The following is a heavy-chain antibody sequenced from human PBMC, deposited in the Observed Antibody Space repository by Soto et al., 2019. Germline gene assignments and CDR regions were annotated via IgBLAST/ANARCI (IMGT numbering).Heavy chain of an antibody. CDR2: IYHSGST. J-gene: IGHJ6*02. CDR1: GGSISSGGYS. Sequence: PSETLSLTCAVSGGSISSGGYSWSWIRQPPGKGLEWIGYIYHSGSTYYNPSLKSRVTISVDRSKNQFSLKLSSVTAADTAVYYCARARRYVRGFYYYSGMDVWGQGTTVTVSS. CDR3: ARARRYVRGFYYYSGMDV. V-gene: IGHV4-30-2*01. D-gene: IGHD3-10*02.